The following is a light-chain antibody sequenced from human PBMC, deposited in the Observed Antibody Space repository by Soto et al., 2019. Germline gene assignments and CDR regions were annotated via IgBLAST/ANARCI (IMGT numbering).Light chain of an antibody. CDR2: AAS. V-gene: IGKV1-39*01. J-gene: IGKJ1*01. Sequence: DIQMTQSPSSLSASVGDRVTITCRASQSISSYLNWYQQKPGKAPKLLIYAASSLQSGVPSRFSGSGSGTDFTLTISSLQPEDFAVYYCQQYNNWAKPFCQGTKV. CDR1: QSISSY. CDR3: QQYNNWAKP.